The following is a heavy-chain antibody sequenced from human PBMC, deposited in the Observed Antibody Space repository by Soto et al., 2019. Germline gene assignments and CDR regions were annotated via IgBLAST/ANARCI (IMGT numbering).Heavy chain of an antibody. V-gene: IGHV1-69*01. CDR1: GGTFSSYA. J-gene: IGHJ4*02. Sequence: QVQLVQSGAEVKKPGSSVKVSCKASGGTFSSYAISWVRQAPGQGLEWMGGIIPIFGTANYAQKFQGRVTITADESTSRAYMELSSLRSEDTAVYYCARGIRSWPETQGYYFDYWGQGTLVPVAS. CDR2: IIPIFGTA. D-gene: IGHD6-13*01. CDR3: ARGIRSWPETQGYYFDY.